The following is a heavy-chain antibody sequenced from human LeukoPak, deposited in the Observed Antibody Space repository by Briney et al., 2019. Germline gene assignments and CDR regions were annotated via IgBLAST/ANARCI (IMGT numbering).Heavy chain of an antibody. D-gene: IGHD2-2*01. CDR3: AKYGKEYQLLRGYDSYDMDV. CDR2: ISYEGSNK. V-gene: IGHV3-30*18. Sequence: GGSLRLSCAASGFTFSIYGMHWVRQAPGKGLEWVAVISYEGSNKYYADSVKGRFTISRDNSKNTLYLQMNSLRAEDTAVYYCAKYGKEYQLLRGYDSYDMDVWGQGTTVTVSS. J-gene: IGHJ6*02. CDR1: GFTFSIYG.